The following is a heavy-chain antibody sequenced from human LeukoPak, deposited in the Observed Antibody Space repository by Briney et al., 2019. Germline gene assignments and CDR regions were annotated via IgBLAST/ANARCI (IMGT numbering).Heavy chain of an antibody. V-gene: IGHV3-7*01. Sequence: GGSLRLSCAASGFIFRNYWMSWVRQAPGKGLEWVANIKEDGSEKYYVESVKGRFTISRDNANNSLYLQMSSLRAEDTAVYYCARGVIIRGRLDPWGQGTLVTVSS. CDR1: GFIFRNYW. CDR2: IKEDGSEK. J-gene: IGHJ5*02. CDR3: ARGVIIRGRLDP. D-gene: IGHD3-16*02.